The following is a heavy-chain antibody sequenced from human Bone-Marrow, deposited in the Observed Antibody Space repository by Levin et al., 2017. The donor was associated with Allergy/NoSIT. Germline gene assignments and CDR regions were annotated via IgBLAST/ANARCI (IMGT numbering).Heavy chain of an antibody. J-gene: IGHJ3*02. D-gene: IGHD5-24*01. Sequence: SQTLSLTCGISGDSIFASNVAWDWIRQSPSRGLEWLGRTYYRSRWSNDFAVSVKSRITINPDTSKNQFSLQLNSVIPEDTAVYYCVRGQFSAFDIWGQGTVVTVSS. V-gene: IGHV6-1*01. CDR3: VRGQFSAFDI. CDR2: TYYRSRWSN. CDR1: GDSIFASNVA.